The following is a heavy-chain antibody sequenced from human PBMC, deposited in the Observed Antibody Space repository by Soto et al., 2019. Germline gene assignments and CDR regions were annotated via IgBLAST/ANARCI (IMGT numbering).Heavy chain of an antibody. CDR1: GFTFSSYA. J-gene: IGHJ4*02. CDR3: AKDPGGIVVVTARGY. V-gene: IGHV3-23*01. Sequence: EVQLLESGGGLVQPGGSLRLSCAASGFTFSSYAMSWVRQAPGKGLEWVSAISGSGGSTYYADSVKGRFTISRDNSKNTLYLQMNSLRAEETAVYYCAKDPGGIVVVTARGYWGQGTLVTVSS. CDR2: ISGSGGST. D-gene: IGHD2-21*02.